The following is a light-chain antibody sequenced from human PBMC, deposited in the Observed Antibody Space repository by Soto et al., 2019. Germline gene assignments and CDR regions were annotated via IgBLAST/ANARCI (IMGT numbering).Light chain of an antibody. J-gene: IGKJ1*01. Sequence: EIVMPQSPATLYVSPGERATLSCRASQSVSSNLAWYQQKPGQAPRLLIYDASTRAPSIPARFSGSGSGTEFTLTISSLPAEDFAVYYCQQYSALWTFGQGPTVEIK. V-gene: IGKV3-15*01. CDR2: DAS. CDR3: QQYSALWT. CDR1: QSVSSN.